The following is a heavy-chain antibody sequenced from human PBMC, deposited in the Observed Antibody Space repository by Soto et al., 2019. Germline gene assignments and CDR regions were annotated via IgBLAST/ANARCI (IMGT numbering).Heavy chain of an antibody. CDR3: AKGYGAGSYFFDS. CDR1: GISVSSHY. D-gene: IGHD3-10*01. J-gene: IGHJ5*01. V-gene: IGHV3-53*01. Sequence: EVQLVESGGGLIQPGGSLRLSCAASGISVSSHYMTWVRQAPGKGLECVSVSYSGGNTYYADSVKGRFTISRDNFKNTFYLLMNNLRAEDTAVYYCAKGYGAGSYFFDSWGQGTLVTVSS. CDR2: SYSGGNT.